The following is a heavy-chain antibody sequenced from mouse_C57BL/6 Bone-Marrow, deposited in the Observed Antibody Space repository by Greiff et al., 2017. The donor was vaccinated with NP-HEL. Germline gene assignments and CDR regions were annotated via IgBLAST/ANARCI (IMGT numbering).Heavy chain of an antibody. J-gene: IGHJ3*01. CDR3: ARPIYYDYEGFAY. D-gene: IGHD2-4*01. CDR1: GYTFTSYW. V-gene: IGHV1-50*01. Sequence: VQLQQPGAELVKPGASVKLSCKASGYTFTSYWMQWVKQRPGQGLEWIGEIDPSDSYTNHNQKFKGKATLTVDTSSSTAYMQLSSLTSEDSAVYYCARPIYYDYEGFAYWGQGTLVTVSA. CDR2: IDPSDSYT.